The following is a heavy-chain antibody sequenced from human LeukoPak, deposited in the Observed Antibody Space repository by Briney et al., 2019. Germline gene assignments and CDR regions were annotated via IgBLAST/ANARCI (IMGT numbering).Heavy chain of an antibody. D-gene: IGHD2-21*02. J-gene: IGHJ4*02. V-gene: IGHV4-61*02. CDR2: IYTSGST. Sequence: SQTLSLTCTVSGGSISSGSYYWSWIRPPAGKGLEWIGRIYTSGSTNYNPSLKSRVTISVDTSKNQFSLKLSSVTAADTAVYYCARYCGGDCYSYYFDYWGQGTLVTVSS. CDR3: ARYCGGDCYSYYFDY. CDR1: GGSISSGSYY.